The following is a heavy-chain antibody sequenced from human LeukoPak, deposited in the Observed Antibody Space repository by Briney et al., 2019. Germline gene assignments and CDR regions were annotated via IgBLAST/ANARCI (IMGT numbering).Heavy chain of an antibody. V-gene: IGHV1-2*02. CDR2: INPNSGGT. CDR3: SRDRGYYDSGNFPTDF. Sequence: VASVKVSCKASGYTFTGYYLHWVRQAPGQGLEWMGWINPNSGGTNYAQKFQGRVTMTRDTSINTTYTELSRLTSDDTAVYYCSRDRGYYDSGNFPTDFWGQGTLVTVSS. J-gene: IGHJ4*02. D-gene: IGHD3-10*01. CDR1: GYTFTGYY.